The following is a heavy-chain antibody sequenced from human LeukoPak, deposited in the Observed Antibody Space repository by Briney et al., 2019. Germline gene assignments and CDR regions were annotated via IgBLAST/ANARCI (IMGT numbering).Heavy chain of an antibody. CDR3: AGDEPAYYVWGSTPVTYFDY. Sequence: GRSLRPSCAASGFTFSSYAMHWVRQAPGKGLEWVSSISSSSSYIYYADSVKGRFTISRDNAKNSLYLQMNSLRAEDTAVYYCAGDEPAYYVWGSTPVTYFDYWGQGTLVTVSS. CDR2: ISSSSSYI. V-gene: IGHV3-21*01. D-gene: IGHD3-16*01. CDR1: GFTFSSYA. J-gene: IGHJ4*02.